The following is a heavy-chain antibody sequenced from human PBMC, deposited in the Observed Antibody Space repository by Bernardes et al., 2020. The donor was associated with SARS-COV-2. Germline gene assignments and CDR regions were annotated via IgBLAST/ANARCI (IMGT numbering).Heavy chain of an antibody. V-gene: IGHV2-5*01. Sequence: SGATLTKPTQTLTLTCPFPWFSLSPSGVGVGWIRQPPGKALEWLALIYWNDDKRYSPSLKSRVTITKDTSKNQVVLTMTNMDPVDTATYYCAPPSRYYYDTDGYYSPDAFDIWGQGTMVAVSS. CDR1: WFSLSPSGVG. D-gene: IGHD3-22*01. J-gene: IGHJ3*02. CDR2: IYWNDDK. CDR3: APPSRYYYDTDGYYSPDAFDI.